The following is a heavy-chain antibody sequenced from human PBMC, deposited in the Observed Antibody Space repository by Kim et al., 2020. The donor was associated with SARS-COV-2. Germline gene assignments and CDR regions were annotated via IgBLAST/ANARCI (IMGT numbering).Heavy chain of an antibody. D-gene: IGHD2-2*02. J-gene: IGHJ4*02. V-gene: IGHV4-59*01. Sequence: SETLSLTCTVSGGSISSYYWSWIRQPPGKGLEWIGYIYYSGSTNYNPSLKSRVTISVDTSKNQFSLKLSSVTAADTAVYYCARELDTLHYFDYWGQGTLVTVSS. CDR2: IYYSGST. CDR1: GGSISSYY. CDR3: ARELDTLHYFDY.